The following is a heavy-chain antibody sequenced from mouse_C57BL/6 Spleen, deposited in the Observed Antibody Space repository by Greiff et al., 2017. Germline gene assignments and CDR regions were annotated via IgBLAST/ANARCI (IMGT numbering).Heavy chain of an antibody. CDR1: GYAFSSYW. Sequence: VQVVESGAELVKPGASVKISCKASGYAFSSYWMNWVNQRPGKGLEWIGQIYPGDGDTNYNGKFKGKATLTADKSSSTAYMQLSSLTSEDSAVYFCATFSTTVVGNYYAMDYWGQGTSVTVSS. D-gene: IGHD1-1*01. CDR3: ATFSTTVVGNYYAMDY. CDR2: IYPGDGDT. J-gene: IGHJ4*01. V-gene: IGHV1-80*01.